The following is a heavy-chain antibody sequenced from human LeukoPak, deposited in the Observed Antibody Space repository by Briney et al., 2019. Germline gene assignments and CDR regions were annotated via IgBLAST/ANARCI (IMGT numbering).Heavy chain of an antibody. J-gene: IGHJ4*02. V-gene: IGHV4-30-2*01. CDR2: IYHSGST. D-gene: IGHD3-22*01. CDR1: GGSISSGGYY. Sequence: SETLSLTCTVSGGSISSGGYYWSWIRQPPGKGLEWIGYIYHSGSTYYNPSLKSRVTISVDRSKNQFSLKLSSVTAADTAVYYCARTVYSSGYSLDYWGQGTLVTVSS. CDR3: ARTVYSSGYSLDY.